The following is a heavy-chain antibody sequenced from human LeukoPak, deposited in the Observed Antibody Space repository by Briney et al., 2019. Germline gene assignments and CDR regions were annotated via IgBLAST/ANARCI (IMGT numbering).Heavy chain of an antibody. D-gene: IGHD2-2*01. CDR1: GYTFTSYG. V-gene: IGHV1-18*01. CDR3: APLGTSPYGMDV. J-gene: IGHJ6*02. Sequence: AASVKVSCKASGYTFTSYGISWVRQAPGQGLEWMGWISAYNGNTNYAQKFQGRVTMTRDTSISTAYMELSRLRSDDTAVYYCAPLGTSPYGMDVWGQGTTVTVSS. CDR2: ISAYNGNT.